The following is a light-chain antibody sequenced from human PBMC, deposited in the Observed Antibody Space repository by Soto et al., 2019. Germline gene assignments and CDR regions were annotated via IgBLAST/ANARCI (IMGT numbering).Light chain of an antibody. CDR2: WAS. CDR3: QQYYSTPYT. Sequence: DIVMTQSPDSLAVSLGERATINCKSSQSVLYTSNNNNYLAWYHQKPGQPPKPLIYWASTRESGVPDRFSGSGSGTDFTLTISSLQAEDVAVYYCQQYYSTPYTFGQGTKVDIK. V-gene: IGKV4-1*01. J-gene: IGKJ2*01. CDR1: QSVLYTSNNNNY.